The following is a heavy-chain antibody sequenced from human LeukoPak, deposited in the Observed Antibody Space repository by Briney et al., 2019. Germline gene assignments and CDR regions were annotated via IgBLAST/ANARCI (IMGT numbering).Heavy chain of an antibody. V-gene: IGHV4-39*01. J-gene: IGHJ4*02. D-gene: IGHD3-22*01. CDR1: GASFSNYY. CDR3: ASSIYYDTALDY. Sequence: SETLSLTCVVYGASFSNYYWSWIRQPPGKGLEWIGSIYYSGSTYYNPSLKSRVTISVDTSKNQFSLKLSSVTAADTAVYYCASSIYYDTALDYWGQGTLVTVSS. CDR2: IYYSGST.